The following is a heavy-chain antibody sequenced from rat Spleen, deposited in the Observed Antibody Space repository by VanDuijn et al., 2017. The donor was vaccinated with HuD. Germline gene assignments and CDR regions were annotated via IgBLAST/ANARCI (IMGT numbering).Heavy chain of an antibody. Sequence: QVQLKESGPGLVQPSQTLSLTCTVSGFSLTSYNVHWVRQPTGKGLEWMGIIWTGGSTDYNSALKSRLSISRDTSKSQVFLKMHSLQTEDIAAYNCARERNPHYFDYWGQGVMVTVAS. CDR1: GFSLTSYN. V-gene: IGHV2-30*01. D-gene: IGHD3-1*01. CDR2: IWTGGST. J-gene: IGHJ2*01. CDR3: ARERNPHYFDY.